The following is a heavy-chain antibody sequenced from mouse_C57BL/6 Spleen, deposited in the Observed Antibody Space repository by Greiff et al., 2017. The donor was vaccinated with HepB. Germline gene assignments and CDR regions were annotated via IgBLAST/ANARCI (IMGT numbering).Heavy chain of an antibody. CDR2: FRNKANGYTT. CDR3: ARYPKDYAMDD. J-gene: IGHJ4*01. CDR1: GFTFTDYY. V-gene: IGHV7-3*01. Sequence: EVMLVESGGGLVQPGGSLSLSCAASGFTFTDYYMSWVRQPPGKALEWLGFFRNKANGYTTEYSASVKGRFTISRDNSQNILYLQMNALRAEDSATYVWARYPKDYAMDDWGQGTSVTVSS.